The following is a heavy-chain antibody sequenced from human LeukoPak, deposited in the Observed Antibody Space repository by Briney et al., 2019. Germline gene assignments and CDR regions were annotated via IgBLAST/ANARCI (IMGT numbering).Heavy chain of an antibody. Sequence: ASVKVSCKASGYTFTGYYMHWVRQAPGQGLEWMGWINPNSGGTNYAQKFQGRVTMTRDTSISTAYMELSGLRSDDTAVYYCARADGYDYYFDYWGQGTLVTVSS. J-gene: IGHJ4*02. D-gene: IGHD5-12*01. CDR2: INPNSGGT. CDR3: ARADGYDYYFDY. CDR1: GYTFTGYY. V-gene: IGHV1-2*02.